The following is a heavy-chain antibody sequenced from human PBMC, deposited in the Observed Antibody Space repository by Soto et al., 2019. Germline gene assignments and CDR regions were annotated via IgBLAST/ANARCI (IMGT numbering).Heavy chain of an antibody. D-gene: IGHD3-16*01. CDR1: GFTFRSYV. CDR3: ARWGTTGGLDV. V-gene: IGHV3-30*19. CDR2: TSYDGSDK. J-gene: IGHJ1*01. Sequence: QVHLVESGGGVVQPGTSLRVSCVGSGFTFRSYVIHWVRQAPGKGPEWVALTSYDGSDKYYADSVRGRFTISRDNSRNTVDLQMDSLRLEDTALYYCARWGTTGGLDVWGQGTLVSVSS.